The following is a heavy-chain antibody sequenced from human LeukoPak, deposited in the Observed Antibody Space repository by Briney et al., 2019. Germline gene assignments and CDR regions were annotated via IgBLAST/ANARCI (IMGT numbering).Heavy chain of an antibody. D-gene: IGHD1-1*01. J-gene: IGHJ3*02. V-gene: IGHV3-30*03. Sequence: GGSLRLSCAASGFTFSSYGMHWVRQAPGKGLEWVAVISYDGSNKYYADSVKGRFTISRDNAKNSLYLQMNSLRAEDTAVYYCARWNALDAFDIWGQGTMVTVSS. CDR2: ISYDGSNK. CDR3: ARWNALDAFDI. CDR1: GFTFSSYG.